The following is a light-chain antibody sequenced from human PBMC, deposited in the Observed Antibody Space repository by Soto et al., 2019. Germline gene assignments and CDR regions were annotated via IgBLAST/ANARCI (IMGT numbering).Light chain of an antibody. J-gene: IGKJ5*01. CDR3: QQFNSL. V-gene: IGKV1-5*01. Sequence: DSQVTRSPSAMSACVGDRVTITCRASQSISSWLAWYQQKPGKAPKLLIYDASILQRGVPSRFSGSGSGTHFILTISNLQPEDFATYYCQQFNSLFGQGTRLEIK. CDR2: DAS. CDR1: QSISSW.